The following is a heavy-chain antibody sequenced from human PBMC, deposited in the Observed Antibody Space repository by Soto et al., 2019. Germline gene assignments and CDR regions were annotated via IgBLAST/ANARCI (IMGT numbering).Heavy chain of an antibody. Sequence: QVQLQQWGAGLLKPSETLSLTCAVYGGSFSGYYWSWIRQPPGKGLEWIGEINHSGSTNYNPSLKCRVTISVDTSKNQFSLKLSSVTAADTAVYYCARGVGRADDFWSGYYPRYYYYYMDVWGKGTTVTVSS. CDR2: INHSGST. V-gene: IGHV4-34*01. CDR1: GGSFSGYY. D-gene: IGHD3-3*01. J-gene: IGHJ6*03. CDR3: ARGVGRADDFWSGYYPRYYYYYMDV.